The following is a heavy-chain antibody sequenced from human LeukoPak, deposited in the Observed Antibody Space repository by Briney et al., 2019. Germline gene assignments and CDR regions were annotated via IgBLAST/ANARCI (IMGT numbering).Heavy chain of an antibody. CDR2: IIPIFGTA. CDR1: GGTFSSYA. Sequence: SVKVSCKASGGTFSSYAISWVRQAPGQGLEWMGGIIPIFGTANYAQEFQGRVMITADKSTSTAYMELSSLRSEDTAVYYCARRDIVVVVAATYYYGMDVWGKGTTVTVSS. CDR3: ARRDIVVVVAATYYYGMDV. D-gene: IGHD2-15*01. V-gene: IGHV1-69*06. J-gene: IGHJ6*04.